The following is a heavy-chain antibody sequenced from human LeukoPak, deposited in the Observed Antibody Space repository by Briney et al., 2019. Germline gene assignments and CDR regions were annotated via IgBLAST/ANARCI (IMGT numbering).Heavy chain of an antibody. Sequence: SGGSLRLSCAASGFTFSSYWMHWVRQAPGKGLVWVSRIKSDGSSTNYADSVKGRFTISRDNAKNTLYLQMNSLRADDTAVYYCARDSASYYHDCWGQGTLVTVSS. J-gene: IGHJ4*02. CDR1: GFTFSSYW. V-gene: IGHV3-74*01. D-gene: IGHD3-10*01. CDR2: IKSDGSST. CDR3: ARDSASYYHDC.